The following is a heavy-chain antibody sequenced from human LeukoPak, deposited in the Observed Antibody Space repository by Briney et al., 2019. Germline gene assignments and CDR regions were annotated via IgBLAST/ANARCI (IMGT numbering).Heavy chain of an antibody. CDR2: IYYSGST. CDR3: ARRAGSGSTKVFDI. J-gene: IGHJ3*02. V-gene: IGHV4-39*01. CDR1: GGSISSSSYY. D-gene: IGHD3-10*01. Sequence: TSETLSLTCTVSGGSISSSSYYWGWIRQPPGKGLKWIGSIYYSGSTYYNPSLKNRVTISVDTPKNQFSLKLSSVTAADTAVYYCARRAGSGSTKVFDIWGQGTMVTVSS.